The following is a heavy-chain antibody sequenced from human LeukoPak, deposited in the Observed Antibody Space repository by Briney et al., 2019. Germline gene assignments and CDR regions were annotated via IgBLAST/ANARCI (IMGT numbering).Heavy chain of an antibody. CDR3: ARTLQSRGMDV. CDR2: IIPILGIA. CDR1: GGTFSSYA. Sequence: SVKVSCKASGGTFSSYAISWVRQAPGQGLEWMGRIIPILGIANYAQKFRGRVTITADKSTSTAYMELSSLRSEDTAVYYCARTLQSRGMDVWGQGTTVTVSS. J-gene: IGHJ6*02. V-gene: IGHV1-69*04. D-gene: IGHD4-11*01.